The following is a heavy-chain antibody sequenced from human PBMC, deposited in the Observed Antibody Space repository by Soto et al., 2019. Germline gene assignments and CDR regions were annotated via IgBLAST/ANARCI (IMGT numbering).Heavy chain of an antibody. D-gene: IGHD5-18*01. CDR1: GFTFSSYG. CDR3: AKDWRWIQLPDY. J-gene: IGHJ4*02. CDR2: ISYDGSNK. Sequence: GGSLRLSCAASGFTFSSYGMHWVRQAPGKGLEWVAVISYDGSNKYYADSVKGRFTISRDNSKNTLYLQMNSLRAEDTAVYYCAKDWRWIQLPDYWGQGTLVTVSS. V-gene: IGHV3-30*18.